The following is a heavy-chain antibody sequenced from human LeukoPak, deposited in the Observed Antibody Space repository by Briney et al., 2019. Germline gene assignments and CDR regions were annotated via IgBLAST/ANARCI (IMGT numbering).Heavy chain of an antibody. CDR1: GGSMTLYY. V-gene: IGHV4-59*08. CDR3: AKGAGPPWFDP. CDR2: TYYTGST. J-gene: IGHJ5*02. D-gene: IGHD6-19*01. Sequence: KYSETLSLSCTVSGGSMTLYYWSWIRQPPGKGLEWIGYTYYTGSTNYNPSLQSRLTISVDSSKNQFSMNLNSVTAADTAVYYCAKGAGPPWFDPWGQGTLVTVSS.